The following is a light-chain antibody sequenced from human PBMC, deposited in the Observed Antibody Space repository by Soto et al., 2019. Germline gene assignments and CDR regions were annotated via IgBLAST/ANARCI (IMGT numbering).Light chain of an antibody. CDR1: QSVISY. CDR3: QRRSNWPPAVT. J-gene: IGKJ3*01. CDR2: DAS. Sequence: EIVLTQSPATLSLSPGERATLSCRASQSVISYLAWYQQKPGQAPRLPIYDASNRATGIPARFSGSGSGTDFTLPISSLEPEDFAVYSCQRRSNWPPAVTFGPGTKVDIK. V-gene: IGKV3-11*01.